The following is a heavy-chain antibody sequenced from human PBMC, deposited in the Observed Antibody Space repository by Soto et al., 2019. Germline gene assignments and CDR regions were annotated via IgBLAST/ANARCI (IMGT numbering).Heavy chain of an antibody. CDR3: ARARSSGSYYFDY. D-gene: IGHD3-22*01. Sequence: SSETLSLTCTVSGGSISSGDYYWNWIRQPPGKGLEWIGYIYYSGSTYYNPSLKSRITISVDTSKNQFSLKLSSVTAADTAVYYCARARSSGSYYFDYWGQGTLVTVSS. CDR2: IYYSGST. V-gene: IGHV4-30-4*01. CDR1: GGSISSGDYY. J-gene: IGHJ4*02.